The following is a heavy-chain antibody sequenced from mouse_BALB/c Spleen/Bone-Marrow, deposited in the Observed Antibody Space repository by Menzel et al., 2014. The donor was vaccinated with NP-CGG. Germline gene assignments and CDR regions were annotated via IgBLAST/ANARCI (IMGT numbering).Heavy chain of an antibody. CDR3: ARWLLPYGLDY. J-gene: IGHJ4*01. CDR2: IDPANGNT. V-gene: IGHV14-3*02. D-gene: IGHD2-3*01. CDR1: GFNIKDTY. Sequence: VQLQQSGAELVKPGDSVKLSCTASGFNIKDTYMHWVKQRPEQGLEWIGRIDPANGNTKYDPKFQGKATITADTSSNTAYLQLSSLTSEDTAVYYCARWLLPYGLDYWGQGTSVTVSS.